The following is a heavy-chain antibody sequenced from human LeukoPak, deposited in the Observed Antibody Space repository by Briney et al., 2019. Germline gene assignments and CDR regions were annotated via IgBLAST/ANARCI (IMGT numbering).Heavy chain of an antibody. V-gene: IGHV3-30*04. Sequence: GGSLRLSCAASGFTFSSYAMHWVRQAPGKGLEWVAVISYDGSNKYYADSVKGRFTISRDNSKNTLYLQMNSLRAEDTAVYYCARSGITIFGVVTAGGYYMDVWGKGTTVTVSS. CDR1: GFTFSSYA. J-gene: IGHJ6*03. CDR2: ISYDGSNK. D-gene: IGHD3-3*01. CDR3: ARSGITIFGVVTAGGYYMDV.